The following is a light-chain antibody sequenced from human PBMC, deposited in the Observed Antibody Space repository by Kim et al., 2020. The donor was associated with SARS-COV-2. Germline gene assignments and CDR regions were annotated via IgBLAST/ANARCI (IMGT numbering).Light chain of an antibody. CDR2: AAS. V-gene: IGKV1-16*02. CDR1: QDISFY. Sequence: CVSGRDRVPLSCRACQDISFYLALFQQTPGKAPKSLIYAASSVQSGVPSKFSGCGSGTDFTLPISSLQPEDFATYYCQQYKTFPYTFGQGPKREI. J-gene: IGKJ2*01. CDR3: QQYKTFPYT.